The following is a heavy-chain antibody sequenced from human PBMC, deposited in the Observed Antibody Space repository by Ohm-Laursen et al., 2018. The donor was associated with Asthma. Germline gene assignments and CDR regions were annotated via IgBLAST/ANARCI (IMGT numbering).Heavy chain of an antibody. V-gene: IGHV4-59*01. CDR3: ARERRMVGDAFDI. CDR2: IYYSGST. D-gene: IGHD2-15*01. CDR1: GGSISSYY. J-gene: IGHJ3*02. Sequence: SETLSLTCTVSGGSISSYYWSWIRQPPGKGLEWIGYIYYSGSTNYNPSLKSRVTISVDTSKNQFSLKLSSVTAADTAVYYCARERRMVGDAFDIWGQGTMVTVSS.